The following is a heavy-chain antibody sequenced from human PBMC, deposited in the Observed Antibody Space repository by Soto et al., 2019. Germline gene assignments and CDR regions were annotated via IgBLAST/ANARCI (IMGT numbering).Heavy chain of an antibody. CDR1: GYSFTSWT. CDR3: ARWRGAFDS. Sequence: ASVKVSCKAPGYSFTSWTIHWVRQAPGKSLESMGWIDAGNGITKYSRKFQDRVTITRDTSASTAYMELNSLRSEDTAVYYCARWRGAFDSWGQGALVTVSS. V-gene: IGHV1-3*01. D-gene: IGHD1-26*01. CDR2: IDAGNGIT. J-gene: IGHJ4*02.